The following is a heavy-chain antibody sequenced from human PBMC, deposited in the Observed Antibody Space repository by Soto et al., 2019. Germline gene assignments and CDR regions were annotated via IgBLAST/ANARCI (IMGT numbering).Heavy chain of an antibody. CDR1: GGTFSSYP. J-gene: IGHJ4*02. D-gene: IGHD6-19*01. V-gene: IGHV1-69*13. Sequence: ASVKVSCKASGGTFSSYPITCVRQAPGQGLEWLGGIFPIFGTTNYAQRFEDRVTITADELTSTAYMELSSLRSEDTAVYYCAMIEYSSGSDYWGQGTLVTVSS. CDR2: IFPIFGTT. CDR3: AMIEYSSGSDY.